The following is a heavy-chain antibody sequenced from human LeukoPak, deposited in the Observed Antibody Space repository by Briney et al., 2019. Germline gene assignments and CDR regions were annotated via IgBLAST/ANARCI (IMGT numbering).Heavy chain of an antibody. CDR3: AGSYFSTFAFDI. CDR2: IYHSGNT. Sequence: SETLSLTCAVSGDSISSSHWWSWVRQSPGKGLEWIGEIYHSGNTNYNPSLKSRVTISVDTSKNQFSLKLSSVTAADTAVYYCAGSYFSTFAFDIWGQGTMVTVSS. J-gene: IGHJ3*02. CDR1: GDSISSSHW. D-gene: IGHD2-15*01. V-gene: IGHV4-4*02.